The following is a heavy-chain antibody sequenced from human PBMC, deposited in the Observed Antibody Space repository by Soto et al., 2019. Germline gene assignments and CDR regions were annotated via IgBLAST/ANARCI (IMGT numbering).Heavy chain of an antibody. CDR1: GFTFSSYA. D-gene: IGHD5-18*01. V-gene: IGHV3-23*01. Sequence: PGGSLRLSCAASGFTFSSYAMSWVRQAPGKGLEWVSAISGSGGSTYYADSVKGRFTISRDNSKNTLYLQMNSLRAEDTAVYYCISLQLWLGPLNYWGQGTLVTVSS. J-gene: IGHJ4*02. CDR3: ISLQLWLGPLNY. CDR2: ISGSGGST.